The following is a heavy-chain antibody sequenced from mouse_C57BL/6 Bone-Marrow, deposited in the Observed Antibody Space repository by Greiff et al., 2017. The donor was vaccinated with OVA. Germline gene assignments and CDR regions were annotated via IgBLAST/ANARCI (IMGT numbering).Heavy chain of an antibody. J-gene: IGHJ2*01. CDR3: ARGDYVYFDY. CDR1: GYTFTSYW. CDR2: IHPNSGST. D-gene: IGHD1-1*01. Sequence: VKLVESGAELVKPGASVKLSCKASGYTFTSYWMHWVKQRPGQGLEWIGMIHPNSGSTNYNEKFKSKATLTVDKSSSTAYMQLSSLTSEDSAVYYCARGDYVYFDYWGQGTTLTVSS. V-gene: IGHV1-64*01.